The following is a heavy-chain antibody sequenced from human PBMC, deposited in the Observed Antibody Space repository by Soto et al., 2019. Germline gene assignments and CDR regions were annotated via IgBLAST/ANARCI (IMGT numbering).Heavy chain of an antibody. CDR3: AREGVRGMDV. Sequence: EASVKVSCKASGYTFTSYAMHWVRQAPGQGLEWMGWISAYNGNTSYAQKLQGRVTMTRNTSTSTAYMELSSLRSEDTAVYYCAREGVRGMDVWGQGTTVTVSS. CDR2: ISAYNGNT. J-gene: IGHJ6*02. V-gene: IGHV1-8*02. CDR1: GYTFTSYA. D-gene: IGHD3-16*01.